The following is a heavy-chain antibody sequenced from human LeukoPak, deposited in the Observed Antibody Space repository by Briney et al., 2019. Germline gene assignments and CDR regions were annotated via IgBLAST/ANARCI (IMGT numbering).Heavy chain of an antibody. D-gene: IGHD2-21*02. CDR2: INPNSGGT. CDR1: GYTFTGYY. J-gene: IGHJ5*02. V-gene: IGHV1-2*02. CDR3: ARTDCGGDCYSSRGWFDP. Sequence: ASVKVSCKASGYTFTGYYMHWVRQAPGQGLEWMGWINPNSGGTNYAQKFQGRVTMTRGTSISTAYMELSRLRSEDTAMYYCARTDCGGDCYSSRGWFDPWGQGTVVTVSS.